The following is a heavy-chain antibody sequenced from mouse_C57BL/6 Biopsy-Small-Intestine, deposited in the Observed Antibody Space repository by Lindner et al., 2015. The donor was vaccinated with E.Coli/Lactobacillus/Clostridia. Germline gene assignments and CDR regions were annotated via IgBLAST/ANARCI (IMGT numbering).Heavy chain of an antibody. CDR3: AGNYGSRGYFDV. CDR1: GSSFTGYY. D-gene: IGHD1-1*01. J-gene: IGHJ1*03. CDR2: SNPYNGVS. V-gene: IGHV1-31*01. Sequence: QLQESGPELVKPGASVKISCKASGSSFTGYYMHWVKQSHGNILDWIGYSNPYNGVSSYNQKFKGKATLTVDKSSSTAYMELRSLTSEDSAVYYCAGNYGSRGYFDVWATGTTVTVSS.